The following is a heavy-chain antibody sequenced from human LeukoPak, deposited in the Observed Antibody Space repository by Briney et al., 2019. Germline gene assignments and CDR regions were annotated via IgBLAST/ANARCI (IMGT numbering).Heavy chain of an antibody. D-gene: IGHD3-10*01. Sequence: SQTLSLTCTVSGGSISSGGYYWSWIRQPPGKGLEWIGYIYHSGSTYYNPSLKSRVTISVDRSKNQFSLKLSSVTAADTAVYYCASSYPNHVWFRERFDYWGQGTLVTVSS. V-gene: IGHV4-30-2*01. CDR2: IYHSGST. CDR1: GGSISSGGYY. J-gene: IGHJ4*02. CDR3: ASSYPNHVWFRERFDY.